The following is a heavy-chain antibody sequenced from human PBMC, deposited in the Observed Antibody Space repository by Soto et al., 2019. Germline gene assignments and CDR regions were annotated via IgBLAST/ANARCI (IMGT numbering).Heavy chain of an antibody. Sequence: QVQLVESGGGMAQAGTSLRLSCTGAGFTFNSVSQHWVRQGPDKGLEWVAVVSCDGKVTYYADSVKGRFTVSRATSKNAIDLQANSLRPVDTAVYYCAREPYGDSQYFDYWGQGTPVTVSS. J-gene: IGHJ4*02. CDR3: AREPYGDSQYFDY. D-gene: IGHD2-21*02. CDR1: GFTFNSVS. V-gene: IGHV3-30*04. CDR2: VSCDGKVT.